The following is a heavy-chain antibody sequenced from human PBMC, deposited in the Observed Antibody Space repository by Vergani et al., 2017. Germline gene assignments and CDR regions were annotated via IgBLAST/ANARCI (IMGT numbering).Heavy chain of an antibody. CDR1: GYTFTDYY. CDR3: ARGFLDIVVVSHYYYMDV. Sequence: EVQLVQSGAEVQKPGATVKISCKVSGYTFTDYYMHWVQQAPGKGLEWMGLVDPEDGETIYAEKFQGRVTITADTSTDTAYMELSSLRSEDTAVYYCARGFLDIVVVSHYYYMDVWGKGTTVTVSS. V-gene: IGHV1-69-2*01. J-gene: IGHJ6*03. D-gene: IGHD2-2*01. CDR2: VDPEDGET.